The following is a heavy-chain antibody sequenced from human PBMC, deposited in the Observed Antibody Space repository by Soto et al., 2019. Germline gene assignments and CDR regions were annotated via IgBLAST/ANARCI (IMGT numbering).Heavy chain of an antibody. D-gene: IGHD3-10*02. V-gene: IGHV3-30-3*01. J-gene: IGHJ6*04. CDR2: ISYDGSNT. Sequence: QVQLEESGGGVVQPGRSLTLSCAASGFTFSRFSMHWVRQAPGKGLAWVAVISYDGSNTHYAESVKGRFNISRDDSKNTVFLQMNNLRGEDSAVYYCARVHGMFLSYYYYGMDVWGKGTTVSVSS. CDR1: GFTFSRFS. CDR3: ARVHGMFLSYYYYGMDV.